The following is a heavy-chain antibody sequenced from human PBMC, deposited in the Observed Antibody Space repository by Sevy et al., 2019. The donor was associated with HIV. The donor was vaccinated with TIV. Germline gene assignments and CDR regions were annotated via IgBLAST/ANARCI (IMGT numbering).Heavy chain of an antibody. D-gene: IGHD3-22*01. CDR2: ISSSSSTI. V-gene: IGHV3-48*02. Sequence: GGSRRLSCAASGFTFSSYSMNWVRQAPGKGLEWVSYISSSSSTIYYADSVKGRFTISRDNAKNSLYLQMNSLRDEDMAVYYCARGLGYYYDSSGPRGAFDIWGQGTMVTVSS. CDR3: ARGLGYYYDSSGPRGAFDI. J-gene: IGHJ3*02. CDR1: GFTFSSYS.